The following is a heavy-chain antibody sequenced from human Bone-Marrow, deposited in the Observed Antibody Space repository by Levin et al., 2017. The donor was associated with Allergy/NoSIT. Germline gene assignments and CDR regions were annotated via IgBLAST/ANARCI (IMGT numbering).Heavy chain of an antibody. CDR1: GGSISSYY. D-gene: IGHD3-16*01. J-gene: IGHJ4*02. CDR2: IYYSGST. V-gene: IGHV4-59*01. CDR3: AILEYDYVWGSYSY. Sequence: SQTLSLTCTVSGGSISSYYWSWIRQPPGKGLEWIGYIYYSGSTNYNPSLKSRVTISVDTSKNQFSLKLSSVTAADTAVYYCAILEYDYVWGSYSYWGQGTLVTVSS.